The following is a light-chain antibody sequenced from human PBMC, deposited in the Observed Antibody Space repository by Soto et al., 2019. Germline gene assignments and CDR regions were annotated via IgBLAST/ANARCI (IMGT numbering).Light chain of an antibody. J-gene: IGLJ2*01. V-gene: IGLV2-14*01. CDR3: SSYTSSSTAVV. Sequence: QSALTQPASVSGSPGLSITISCTGTSSDVGGYNYVSWYQQHPGKAPKLMIYDVSNRPSGVSNRFSGSKSGNTASLTISGLQAEDEADYYCSSYTSSSTAVVFGGGTKVTVL. CDR2: DVS. CDR1: SSDVGGYNY.